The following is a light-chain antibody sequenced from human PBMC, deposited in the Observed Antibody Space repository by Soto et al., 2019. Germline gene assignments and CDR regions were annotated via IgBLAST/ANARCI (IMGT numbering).Light chain of an antibody. CDR3: QQYNNWPT. J-gene: IGKJ1*01. V-gene: IGKV3-20*01. CDR2: RAS. Sequence: EIVLTQSPGTLSLSPEERATLSCRASQSVSSNYLAWYQQKPGQAPKVLIYRASSRATGIPDRFSGSGSGTDFTLTISSLQSEDFAVYYCQQYNNWPTFGQGTKVDIK. CDR1: QSVSSNY.